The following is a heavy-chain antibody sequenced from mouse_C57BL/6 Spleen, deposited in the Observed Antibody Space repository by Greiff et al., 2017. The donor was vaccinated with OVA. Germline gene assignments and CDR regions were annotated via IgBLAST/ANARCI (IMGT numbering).Heavy chain of an antibody. CDR2: IDPETGGT. D-gene: IGHD4-1*01. J-gene: IGHJ1*03. CDR1: GYTFTDYE. Sequence: QVQLKQSGAELVRPGASVTLSCKASGYTFTDYEMHWVKQTPVHGLEWIGAIDPETGGTAYNQKFKGKAILTADKSSSTAYMELRSLTSEDSAVYYCTRDWDGDWYFDVWGTGTTVTVSS. V-gene: IGHV1-15*01. CDR3: TRDWDGDWYFDV.